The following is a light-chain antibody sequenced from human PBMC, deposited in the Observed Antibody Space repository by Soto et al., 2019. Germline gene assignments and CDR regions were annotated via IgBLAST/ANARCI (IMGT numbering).Light chain of an antibody. CDR2: SNN. J-gene: IGLJ1*01. Sequence: QCVLTQPFSASGTPGQRVTISCSGSSSNIGSNNVNWYQQLPGTPPKLLIYSNNQRPSVVPDRFSGSESGTSASLAISGLQSEDEADYYCEAWDDSLNAHVFGTGTKVPS. CDR3: EAWDDSLNAHV. CDR1: SSNIGSNN. V-gene: IGLV1-44*01.